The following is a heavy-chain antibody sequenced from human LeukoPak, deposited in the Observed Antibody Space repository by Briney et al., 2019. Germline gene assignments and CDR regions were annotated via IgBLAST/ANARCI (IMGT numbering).Heavy chain of an antibody. CDR2: IYYSGSA. J-gene: IGHJ4*02. CDR1: GGSISSGGYY. V-gene: IGHV4-31*03. CDR3: ARASRFAIVGATIGGFDC. D-gene: IGHD1-26*01. Sequence: SQTLSLTCTVSGGSISSGGYYWSWIRHHPGKGLEWIGYIYYSGSAYYNPSLKSRVTISVDTSKNQFSMKLSSVTAADTAVYYCARASRFAIVGATIGGFDCWGQGTLVTVSS.